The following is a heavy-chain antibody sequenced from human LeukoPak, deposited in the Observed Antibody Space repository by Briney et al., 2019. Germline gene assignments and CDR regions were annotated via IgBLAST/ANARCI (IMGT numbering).Heavy chain of an antibody. CDR1: GFTFSSYA. D-gene: IGHD1-26*01. CDR3: AKGIESSGSYYTCFDY. V-gene: IGHV3-23*01. CDR2: LSGSGDST. J-gene: IGHJ4*02. Sequence: QPGGSLRLSCAASGFTFSSYAMSWVRQAPGKGLEWVSALSGSGDSTYYADSVKGRFTISRDNSKNTLYLQMNSLRAEDTAVYYCAKGIESSGSYYTCFDYWGQGTLVTVSS.